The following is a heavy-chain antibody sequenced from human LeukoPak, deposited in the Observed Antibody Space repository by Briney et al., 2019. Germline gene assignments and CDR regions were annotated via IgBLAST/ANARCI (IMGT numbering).Heavy chain of an antibody. CDR1: GGSISSGGYY. Sequence: SQTLSLTCTVSGGSISSGGYYWSWIRQHPGKGLEWIGYIYYSGSTYYNPSLKRRVTISVDTSKNQFSLKLSSVTAADTAVYYCARGLTWQGSSLDYWGQGTLVTVSS. J-gene: IGHJ4*02. CDR3: ARGLTWQGSSLDY. V-gene: IGHV4-31*03. CDR2: IYYSGST. D-gene: IGHD6-13*01.